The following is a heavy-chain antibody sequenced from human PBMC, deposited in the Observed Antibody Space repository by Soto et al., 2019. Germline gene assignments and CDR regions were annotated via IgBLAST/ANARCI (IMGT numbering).Heavy chain of an antibody. D-gene: IGHD2-2*01. CDR3: ARDLRELHQLPVYYYYYYGMDV. V-gene: IGHV1-3*01. CDR2: INAGNGNT. J-gene: IGHJ6*02. Sequence: ASVKVSCKASGYTFTSYAMHWVRQAPGQRLEWMGWINAGNGNTKYSQKFQGRVTITRDTSASTAYMELSSLRSEDTAVYYCARDLRELHQLPVYYYYYYGMDVWGQGTTVTVSS. CDR1: GYTFTSYA.